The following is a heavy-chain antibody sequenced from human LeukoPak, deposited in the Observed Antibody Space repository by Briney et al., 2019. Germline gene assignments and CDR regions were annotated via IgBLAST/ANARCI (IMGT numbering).Heavy chain of an antibody. J-gene: IGHJ5*02. CDR3: ARVGLLWFGEFEWFDP. V-gene: IGHV4-34*01. Sequence: SETLSLTCAVYGGSFSGYYWSWIRQPPGKGLEWIGEINHSGSTNYNPSLKSRVTISVDTSKNQFSLNLSSVTAADTAVYYCARVGLLWFGEFEWFDPWGQGTLVTVSS. CDR1: GGSFSGYY. D-gene: IGHD3-10*01. CDR2: INHSGST.